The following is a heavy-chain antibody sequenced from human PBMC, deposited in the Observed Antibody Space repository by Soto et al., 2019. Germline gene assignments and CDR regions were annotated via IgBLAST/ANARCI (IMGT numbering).Heavy chain of an antibody. D-gene: IGHD3-9*01. Sequence: PSETLSLTCAVSGGRFCGFYWTWIRQSPGKGLEWIGEIHHGGSTNYNPSLKSRVTMSLDTSKNQFSLKLSSVTAADTAVYYCARGYRISRLILITNYFDTWGQGTLVTVSS. V-gene: IGHV4-34*01. CDR3: ARGYRISRLILITNYFDT. CDR1: GGRFCGFY. CDR2: IHHGGST. J-gene: IGHJ4*02.